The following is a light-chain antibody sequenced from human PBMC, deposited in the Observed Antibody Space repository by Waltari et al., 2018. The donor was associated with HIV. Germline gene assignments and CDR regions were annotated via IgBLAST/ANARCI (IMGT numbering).Light chain of an antibody. CDR1: SGHINYV. CDR3: QTWGTGIQV. Sequence: QVVLTQPPSASASLGASVKLTCTLSSGHINYVIAWHQQQPPTGPRFLLKLNRDGRPSKGDGIPDRFSGSSSGAERYLTISSLQSADEADYFCQTWGTGIQVFGGGTRLTVL. CDR2: LNRDGRP. V-gene: IGLV4-69*01. J-gene: IGLJ2*01.